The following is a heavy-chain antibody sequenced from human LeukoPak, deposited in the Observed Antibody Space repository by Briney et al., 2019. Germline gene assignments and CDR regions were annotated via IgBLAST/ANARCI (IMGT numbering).Heavy chain of an antibody. D-gene: IGHD2-8*01. CDR2: ISSSGSTI. CDR1: GFTFSDYY. V-gene: IGHV3-11*04. Sequence: PGGSLRLSCAASGFTFSDYYMSWIRQAPGKGLEWVSYISSSGSTIYYADSVKGRFTISRDNAKNSLYLQMNSLRAEDTAVYYCARDLLRMRDAFDIWGQGTMVTVSS. CDR3: ARDLLRMRDAFDI. J-gene: IGHJ3*02.